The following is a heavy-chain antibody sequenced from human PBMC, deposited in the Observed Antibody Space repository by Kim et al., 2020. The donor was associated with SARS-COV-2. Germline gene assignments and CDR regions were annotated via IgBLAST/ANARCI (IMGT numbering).Heavy chain of an antibody. V-gene: IGHV5-51*01. D-gene: IGHD2-2*02. CDR3: ARRGRGYCSSTSCYTGMDV. Sequence: GESLKISCKGSGYRFTSYWIGWVRQMPGKGLEWMGIIYPGDSDTRYSPSFQGQVTISADKSISTAYLQWSSLKASDTAMYYCARRGRGYCSSTSCYTGMDVWGQGTTVTVSS. CDR2: IYPGDSDT. CDR1: GYRFTSYW. J-gene: IGHJ6*02.